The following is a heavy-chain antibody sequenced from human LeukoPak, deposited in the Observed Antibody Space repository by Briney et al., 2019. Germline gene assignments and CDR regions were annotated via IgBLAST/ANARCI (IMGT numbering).Heavy chain of an antibody. CDR3: ARDRRSAARPAGNWFDP. D-gene: IGHD6-6*01. Sequence: GGSLRLSCAASVFTFSSYAMHWVRQAPGKGLEWVAVISYDGSNKYYADSVKGRFAISRDNSKNTLYLQMNGLRAEDTAVYYCARDRRSAARPAGNWFDPWGQGTLVTVSS. CDR1: VFTFSSYA. V-gene: IGHV3-30*09. CDR2: ISYDGSNK. J-gene: IGHJ5*02.